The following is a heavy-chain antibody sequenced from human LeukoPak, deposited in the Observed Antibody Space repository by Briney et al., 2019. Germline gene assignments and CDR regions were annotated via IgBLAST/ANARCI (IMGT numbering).Heavy chain of an antibody. V-gene: IGHV2-5*01. J-gene: IGHJ5*02. CDR2: IYWNDDK. Sequence: SGPTLVNPTQTLTLTCTFSGFSLSTSGVGVGWIRQPPGKALEWLALIYWNDDKRYSPSLKSRLTITKDTSKNQVVPTMTNMDPVDTATYYCAHEPAGWNPFDPWGQGTLVTVSS. D-gene: IGHD6-19*01. CDR3: AHEPAGWNPFDP. CDR1: GFSLSTSGVG.